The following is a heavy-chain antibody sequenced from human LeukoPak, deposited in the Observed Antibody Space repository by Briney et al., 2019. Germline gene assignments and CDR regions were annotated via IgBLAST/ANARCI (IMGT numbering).Heavy chain of an antibody. CDR2: ISYNSDTI. CDR1: GFTFSSYW. CDR3: ARDNPDYYASGGSYYMDV. J-gene: IGHJ6*03. D-gene: IGHD3-10*01. V-gene: IGHV3-48*04. Sequence: GGSLRLSCAASGFTFSSYWMHWVRQAPGKGLEWVSGISYNSDTIGYADSVKGRFTISRDNAKNSLYLQMTSLRAEDTAVYFCARDNPDYYASGGSYYMDVWGKGTTVTVSS.